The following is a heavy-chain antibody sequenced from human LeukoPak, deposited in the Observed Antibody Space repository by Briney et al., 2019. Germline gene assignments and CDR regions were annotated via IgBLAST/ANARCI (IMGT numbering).Heavy chain of an antibody. V-gene: IGHV3-11*01. CDR3: ASGRYKHYFDY. D-gene: IGHD3-9*01. CDR2: ISSSGSTI. J-gene: IGHJ4*02. CDR1: GGSISSYY. Sequence: LSLTCTVSGGSISSYYWSWIRQAPGKGLEWVSYISSSGSTIYYADSVKGRFTISRDNAKNSLYLQMNSLRAEDTAVYYCASGRYKHYFDYWGQGTLVTVSS.